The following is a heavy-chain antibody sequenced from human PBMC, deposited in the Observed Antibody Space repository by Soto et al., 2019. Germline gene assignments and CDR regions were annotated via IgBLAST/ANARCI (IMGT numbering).Heavy chain of an antibody. CDR1: GFTFSSYG. CDR2: ISYDGSNK. J-gene: IGHJ3*02. D-gene: IGHD6-13*01. V-gene: IGHV3-30*18. CDR3: AKDRSSSWRPRYDGAFDI. Sequence: GGSLRLSCAASGFTFSSYGMHWVRQAPGKGLEWVAVISYDGSNKYYADSVKGRFTISRDNSKNTLYLQMNSLRAEDTAVYYCAKDRSSSWRPRYDGAFDIWGQGTMVTVSS.